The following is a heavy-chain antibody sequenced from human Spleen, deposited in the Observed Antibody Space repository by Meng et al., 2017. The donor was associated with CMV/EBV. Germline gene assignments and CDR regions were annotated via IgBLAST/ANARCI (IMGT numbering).Heavy chain of an antibody. CDR3: ARIGSNNIVGTVDDY. J-gene: IGHJ4*02. CDR2: MNPNSGNT. CDR1: GYTFTSYD. V-gene: IGHV1-8*01. Sequence: ASVKVSCKASGYTFTSYDINWVRQATGQGLEWMGRMNPNSGNTGYAQKFQGRVTMTRNTSISTAYMELSSLRSEDTAVYYCARIGSNNIVGTVDDYWGQGTLVTVSS. D-gene: IGHD1-26*01.